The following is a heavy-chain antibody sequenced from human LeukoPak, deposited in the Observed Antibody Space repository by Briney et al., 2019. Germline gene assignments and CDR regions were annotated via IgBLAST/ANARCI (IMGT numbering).Heavy chain of an antibody. CDR2: ISGNGGST. J-gene: IGHJ1*01. V-gene: IGHV3-23*01. CDR3: AKGGPVAADPRYFQH. Sequence: QSGGSLRLSCAASGFTFSSYAMSWVRQAPGKGLEWVSAISGNGGSTYYADSVEGRFTISRDNSKNTLYLEMNSLRAEDTAVYYCAKGGPVAADPRYFQHWGQGTPVTVSS. D-gene: IGHD6-19*01. CDR1: GFTFSSYA.